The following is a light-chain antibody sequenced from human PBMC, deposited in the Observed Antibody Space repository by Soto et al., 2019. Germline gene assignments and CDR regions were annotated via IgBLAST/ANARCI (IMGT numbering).Light chain of an antibody. Sequence: EIVMTQSPVTLSVSPGERAALSCRASQSVGSNFAWYHQRPGPAPRVLIYGTSTRAIGVPARFSGSGSGSDFTLTISSLQSEDFAVDYCQLYNNWPYTFAQGTRLEVK. V-gene: IGKV3-15*01. CDR2: GTS. CDR3: QLYNNWPYT. CDR1: QSVGSN. J-gene: IGKJ2*01.